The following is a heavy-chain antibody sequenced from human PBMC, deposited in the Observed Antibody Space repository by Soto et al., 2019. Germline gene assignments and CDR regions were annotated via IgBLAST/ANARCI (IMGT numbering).Heavy chain of an antibody. CDR2: ISHSGGSI. J-gene: IGHJ4*02. V-gene: IGHV3-23*01. Sequence: EVPLLASGGGFVQPGGSLRLSCAASGFTFSSYAISWVRQPPGKGLEWVSGISHSGGSIFYADSVKGRFTISRHNSRNTLYLQMNNLRAEDSAVYYCAKGSGYPWYLAYWGQGTLVTVAS. CDR1: GFTFSSYA. CDR3: AKGSGYPWYLAY. D-gene: IGHD3-22*01.